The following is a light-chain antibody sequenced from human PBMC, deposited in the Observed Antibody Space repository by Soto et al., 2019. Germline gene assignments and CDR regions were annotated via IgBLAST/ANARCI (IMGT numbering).Light chain of an antibody. CDR3: QQYGNSPQT. V-gene: IGKV3-11*01. CDR2: DAS. J-gene: IGKJ1*01. Sequence: EIVLTQSPATLSLSPGERGTLSCRASQSVSTYLAWYQQKPGQAPRLLIYDASNSATGIPARFSGSGSGTDFTLTISSLEPEDFAVYYCQQYGNSPQTFGQGTKVDIK. CDR1: QSVSTY.